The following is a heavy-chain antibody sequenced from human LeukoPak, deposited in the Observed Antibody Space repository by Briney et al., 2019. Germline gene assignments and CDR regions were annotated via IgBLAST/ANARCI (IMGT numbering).Heavy chain of an antibody. CDR3: ARQVYDFWSGYYLPDDP. CDR1: GGSISSSSYH. V-gene: IGHV4-39*01. J-gene: IGHJ5*02. Sequence: SETLSLTCTVSGGSISSSSYHWGWIRQPPGKGLEWIGSIYYSGSTYYNPSLKSRVTISVDTSKNQFSLKLSSVTAADTAVYYCARQVYDFWSGYYLPDDPWGQGTLVTVSS. D-gene: IGHD3-3*01. CDR2: IYYSGST.